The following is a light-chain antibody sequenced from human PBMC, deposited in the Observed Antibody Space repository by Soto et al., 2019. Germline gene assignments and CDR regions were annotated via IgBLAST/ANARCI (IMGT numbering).Light chain of an antibody. V-gene: IGLV1-47*02. J-gene: IGLJ1*01. CDR3: SAWDDRLRGYG. CDR1: SSNIAKNY. Sequence: QSVLTQPPSTSGTPGQRVTISCSGDSSNIAKNYVYWYQQVPGMAPKLLIYSDNQRPSGVPDRFSGSKSGTSASLAISGLRSEDEADYYCSAWDDRLRGYGVGGGTKVTV. CDR2: SDN.